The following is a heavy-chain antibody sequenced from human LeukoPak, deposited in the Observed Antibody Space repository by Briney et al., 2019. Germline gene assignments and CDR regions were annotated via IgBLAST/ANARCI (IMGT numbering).Heavy chain of an antibody. V-gene: IGHV5-51*01. D-gene: IGHD1-26*01. CDR1: GYSFPTYW. CDR3: ARHEGSGSYYSY. Sequence: GESLKISFKGSGYSFPTYWIAWVRQMPGRGLECMGIISPDDSEIRYSPSFRGQVTISADKSTSTAYLQWSRLKAADTAIYYCARHEGSGSYYSYWGQGTLVTVSS. J-gene: IGHJ4*02. CDR2: ISPDDSEI.